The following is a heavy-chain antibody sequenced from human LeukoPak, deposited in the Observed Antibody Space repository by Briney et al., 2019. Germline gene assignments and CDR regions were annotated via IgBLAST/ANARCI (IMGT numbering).Heavy chain of an antibody. CDR1: GFTFSDHY. CDR2: TRNKANSYTT. J-gene: IGHJ4*02. CDR3: AREDYDILTCYLFDY. Sequence: GGSLRLSCAASGFTFSDHYMDWVRQAPGKGLEWVGRTRNKANSYTTEYAASVKGRFTISRDDSKNSLYLQMNSLKTEDTAVYYCAREDYDILTCYLFDYWGQGTLVTVSS. V-gene: IGHV3-72*01. D-gene: IGHD3-9*01.